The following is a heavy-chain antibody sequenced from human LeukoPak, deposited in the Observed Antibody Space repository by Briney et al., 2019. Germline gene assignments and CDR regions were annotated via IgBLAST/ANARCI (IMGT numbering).Heavy chain of an antibody. CDR3: ARERRTAMSYNWFDP. J-gene: IGHJ5*02. CDR2: IYTSGST. Sequence: SETLSLTCTVSGGSISSYYWSWIRQPAGKGLEWIGRIYTSGSTNYNPSLKSRVTISVDKSKNQFSLKLSSVTAADTAVYYCARERRTAMSYNWFDPWGQGTLVTVSS. CDR1: GGSISSYY. V-gene: IGHV4-4*07. D-gene: IGHD5-18*01.